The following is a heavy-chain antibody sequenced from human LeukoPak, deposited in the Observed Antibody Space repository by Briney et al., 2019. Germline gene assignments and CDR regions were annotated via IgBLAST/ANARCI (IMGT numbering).Heavy chain of an antibody. CDR2: ISPNNGGT. J-gene: IGHJ4*02. CDR1: GYTFTDHY. CDR3: ASGYGDYSPDY. D-gene: IGHD4-17*01. V-gene: IGHV1-2*02. Sequence: GASVKVSCKASGYTFTDHYMHWVRQAPGQGLEWMGWISPNNGGTNSAQKFQGRVTMTRDTSISTAYMELSRLRSDDTAVYYCASGYGDYSPDYWGQGALVTVSS.